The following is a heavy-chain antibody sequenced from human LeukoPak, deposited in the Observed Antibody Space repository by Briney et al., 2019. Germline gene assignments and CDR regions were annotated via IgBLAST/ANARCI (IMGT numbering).Heavy chain of an antibody. V-gene: IGHV5-51*01. CDR2: VYPGDGDT. D-gene: IGHD1-26*01. CDR3: AKSRSSGTYFVSDAYDI. CDR1: GSSFTTYW. Sequence: GESLQISCKGSGSSFTTYWIGWVRQMPGKGLEWMGIVYPGDGDTRYSPSFQGQVTISVDKSISTAYLQWSSLKASDTAVYYCAKSRSSGTYFVSDAYDIWGQGTMVTVSS. J-gene: IGHJ3*02.